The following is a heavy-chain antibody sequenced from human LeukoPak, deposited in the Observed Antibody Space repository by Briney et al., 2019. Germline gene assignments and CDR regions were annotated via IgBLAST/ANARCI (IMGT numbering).Heavy chain of an antibody. Sequence: SETLSLTCTVSGGSISRYYWSWIRQPPGKGLEWIGYIYYSGSTNYNPSLKSRVTISVDTSKNQFSLKLSSVTAADTAVYYCARASGVGYYYYMDVWGKGTTVTISS. CDR1: GGSISRYY. D-gene: IGHD1-26*01. V-gene: IGHV4-59*01. CDR2: IYYSGST. CDR3: ARASGVGYYYYMDV. J-gene: IGHJ6*03.